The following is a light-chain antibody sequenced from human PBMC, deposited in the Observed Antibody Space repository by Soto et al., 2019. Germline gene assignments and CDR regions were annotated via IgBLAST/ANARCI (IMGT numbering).Light chain of an antibody. Sequence: EIVLTQSPGTLSLSPGERATLSCRASQSVSSSYLAWYQQKPGQAPRLLIYDASSRATGIPDRFSGSGSGTEFTLPISSLEPADFAVYYCQQYGSSPPWTFGQGTKVEIK. CDR2: DAS. CDR3: QQYGSSPPWT. J-gene: IGKJ1*01. V-gene: IGKV3-20*01. CDR1: QSVSSSY.